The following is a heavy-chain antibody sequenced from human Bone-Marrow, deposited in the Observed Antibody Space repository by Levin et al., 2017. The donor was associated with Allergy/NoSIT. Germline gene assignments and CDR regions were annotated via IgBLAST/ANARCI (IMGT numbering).Heavy chain of an antibody. D-gene: IGHD2-21*02. V-gene: IGHV4-59*01. CDR2: IYYSGST. Sequence: ASETLSLTCTVSGGSISSYYWSWIRQPPGKGLEWIGYIYYSGSTNYNPSLKSRVTISVDTSKNQFSLKLSSVTAADTAVYYCARGAYCGGDCLLFDYWGQGTLVTVSS. CDR3: ARGAYCGGDCLLFDY. J-gene: IGHJ4*02. CDR1: GGSISSYY.